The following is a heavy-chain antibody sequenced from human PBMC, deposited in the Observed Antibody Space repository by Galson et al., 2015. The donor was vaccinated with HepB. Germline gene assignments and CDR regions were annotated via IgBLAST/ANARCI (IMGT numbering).Heavy chain of an antibody. CDR1: GYTFTSYA. CDR3: ARGRLINYYGSGSDFDY. D-gene: IGHD3-10*01. CDR2: INAGNGNT. J-gene: IGHJ4*02. Sequence: SVKVSCKASGYTFTSYAMHWVRLAPGQRLEWMGWINAGNGNTKYSQKFQGRVTITRDTSAGTAYMELSSLRSEDTAVYYCARGRLINYYGSGSDFDYWGQGTLVTVSS. V-gene: IGHV1-3*01.